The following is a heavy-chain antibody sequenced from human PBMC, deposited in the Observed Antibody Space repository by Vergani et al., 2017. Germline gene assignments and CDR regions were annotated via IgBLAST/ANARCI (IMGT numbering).Heavy chain of an antibody. CDR1: GFTFNQYG. CDR3: AGDLRLLYNRFDP. Sequence: QVQLVESGGGVVQPGRSLRLSCAASGFTFNQYGMHWVRQAPGKGLEWMAVTRYDGNNKQYEDSVKGRFTNSRDNSKSTMYLQMNSLRDEDTGVYYCAGDLRLLYNRFDPWGQGTLVTVSS. J-gene: IGHJ5*02. D-gene: IGHD1-14*01. CDR2: TRYDGNNK. V-gene: IGHV3-33*01.